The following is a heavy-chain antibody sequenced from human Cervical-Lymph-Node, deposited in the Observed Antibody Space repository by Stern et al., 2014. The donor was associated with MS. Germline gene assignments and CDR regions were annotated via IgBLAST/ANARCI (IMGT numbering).Heavy chain of an antibody. J-gene: IGHJ5*02. CDR2: IYFNGHT. V-gene: IGHV4-31*03. CDR3: ARGPLASIIMAWNFDP. D-gene: IGHD3-10*01. Sequence: QVQLVQSGPGLVKPSQTLSLTCSVSGGSMTNGGYYWSWIRQPPGKALEFIGYIYFNGHTYYNPSLRSRVILSVDTSQNRFSLKLNSVTAADTAVYYCARGPLASIIMAWNFDPWGQGTLVTVSS. CDR1: GGSMTNGGYY.